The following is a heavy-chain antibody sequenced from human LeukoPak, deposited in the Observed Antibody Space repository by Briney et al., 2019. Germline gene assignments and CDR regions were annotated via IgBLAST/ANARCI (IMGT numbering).Heavy chain of an antibody. Sequence: ASVKVSCKASGYTFTSYAISWLRQAPGQGLEWMGWISAYNGNTNYAQKLQGRVTMTTDTSTSTAYMELRSLRSDDTAVYYCARVEGGSYYGGYWFDPWGQGTLVTVSS. CDR3: ARVEGGSYYGGYWFDP. J-gene: IGHJ5*02. D-gene: IGHD1-26*01. V-gene: IGHV1-18*01. CDR2: ISAYNGNT. CDR1: GYTFTSYA.